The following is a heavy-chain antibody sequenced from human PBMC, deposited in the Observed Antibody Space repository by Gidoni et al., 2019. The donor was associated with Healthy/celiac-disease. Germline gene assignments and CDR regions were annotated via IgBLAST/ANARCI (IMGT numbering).Heavy chain of an antibody. D-gene: IGHD5-12*01. CDR3: AKGGDGYNSGYVDL. CDR1: GFTFSSYG. J-gene: IGHJ2*01. CDR2: ISYDGSNK. V-gene: IGHV3-30*18. Sequence: QVQLVESGGGVVQPGRSLRLSCAASGFTFSSYGMHWVRQAPGKGLEWVAVISYDGSNKYYADSVKGRFTISRDNSKNTLYLQMNSLRAEDTAVYYCAKGGDGYNSGYVDLWGRGTLVTVSS.